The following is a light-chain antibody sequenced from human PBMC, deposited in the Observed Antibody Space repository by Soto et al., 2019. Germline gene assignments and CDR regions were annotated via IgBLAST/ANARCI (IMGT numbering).Light chain of an antibody. CDR1: QSISSY. J-gene: IGKJ1*01. CDR3: QQYNTYWT. Sequence: DIQMTQSPSTLSASVGDRVTITCRASQSISSYLAWYQQKPGQAPKLLIYKASSLESGVPSRFSGSGSETEFTLTISSLQPDDCATYYCQQYNTYWTFGQGTKVEIK. CDR2: KAS. V-gene: IGKV1-5*03.